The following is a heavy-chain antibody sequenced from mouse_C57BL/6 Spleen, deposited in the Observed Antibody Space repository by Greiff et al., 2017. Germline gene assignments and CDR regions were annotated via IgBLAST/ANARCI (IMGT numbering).Heavy chain of an antibody. CDR1: GYAFRSSW. D-gene: IGHD1-1*01. CDR3: ARSRYYGSDYYAMDY. V-gene: IGHV1-82*01. J-gene: IGHJ4*01. CDR2: IYPGDGDT. Sequence: VQLQQSGPELVKPGASVKISCKASGYAFRSSWLNWVKQRPGTGLEWIGRIYPGDGDTNYNGKFKGKATLTADKSSSTAYMQLSSLTSEDSAVYFCARSRYYGSDYYAMDYWGQGTSVTVSS.